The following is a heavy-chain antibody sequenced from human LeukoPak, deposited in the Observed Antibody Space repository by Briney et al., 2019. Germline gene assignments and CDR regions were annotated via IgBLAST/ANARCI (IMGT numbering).Heavy chain of an antibody. CDR3: ARDHCSSTSCYGPGYYYYMDV. Sequence: GASVKVSCKASGYTFTSYGISWVRQAPGQGLEWMGWISAYNGNTNYAQKLQGRVTMTTDTSTSTAYMELRSLRSDDTAVYYCARDHCSSTSCYGPGYYYYMDVWGKGTTVTISS. CDR2: ISAYNGNT. V-gene: IGHV1-18*01. J-gene: IGHJ6*03. CDR1: GYTFTSYG. D-gene: IGHD2-2*01.